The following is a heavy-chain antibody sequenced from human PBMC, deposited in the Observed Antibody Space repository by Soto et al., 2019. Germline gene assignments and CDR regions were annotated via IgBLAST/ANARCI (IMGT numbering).Heavy chain of an antibody. V-gene: IGHV4-4*02. D-gene: IGHD2-15*01. CDR1: GTSISSTFW. CDR3: ATLPPRIVVVRSEIPA. CDR2: IYHSGST. Sequence: QVQLRESGPGMVRPSGTLSLTCAVSGTSISSTFWWTWVRQSPGKGLEWIGEIYHSGSTKYNPSLKSRVTISVDKSNNQFSLELRAVTAADTAVYYCATLPPRIVVVRSEIPAWGQGTLVIVSA. J-gene: IGHJ5*02.